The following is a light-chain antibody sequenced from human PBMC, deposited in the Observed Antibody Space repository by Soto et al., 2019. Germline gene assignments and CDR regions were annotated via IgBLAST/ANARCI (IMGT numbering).Light chain of an antibody. V-gene: IGKV2-24*01. Sequence: DVVLTQTPLSSPVTLGQPASISCRSSQSLVYSDGNTYLSWLQQRPGQPPRLLIYQISNLFSGVPDRFSGSGAGTEFTLKISRVEAEDVGVYYCMQFAHFPRTFGQGTKLEI. J-gene: IGKJ1*01. CDR2: QIS. CDR1: QSLVYSDGNTY. CDR3: MQFAHFPRT.